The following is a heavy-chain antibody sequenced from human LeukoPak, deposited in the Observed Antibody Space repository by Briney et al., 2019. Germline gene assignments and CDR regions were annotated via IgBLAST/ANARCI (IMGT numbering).Heavy chain of an antibody. Sequence: GGSLRLSYAASGFTFSDSGFTFRDYYMSWIRQAPGKGLEWVSYISGPGSVINYADSVKGRFTISRDNTKNSLFLQMNSLRAEDTAVYYCATDQHYGYNNWGQGTLVTVSS. CDR1: GFTFSDSGFTFRDYY. CDR3: ATDQHYGYNN. D-gene: IGHD5-18*01. CDR2: ISGPGSVI. V-gene: IGHV3-11*04. J-gene: IGHJ4*02.